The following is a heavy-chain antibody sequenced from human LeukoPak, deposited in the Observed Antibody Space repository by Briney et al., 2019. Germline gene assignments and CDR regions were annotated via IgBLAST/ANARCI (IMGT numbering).Heavy chain of an antibody. D-gene: IGHD5-12*01. J-gene: IGHJ6*02. CDR1: GGTFSSYA. Sequence: ASVKVSCKASGGTFSSYAISWVRQAPGQGLEWMGRIIPILGIANYAQKFQGRVTITADKSTSTAYMELSSLRSEDTAVYYCARGLDGDIVATIGGILSYYGMDVWGQGTTVTVSS. CDR2: IIPILGIA. V-gene: IGHV1-69*04. CDR3: ARGLDGDIVATIGGILSYYGMDV.